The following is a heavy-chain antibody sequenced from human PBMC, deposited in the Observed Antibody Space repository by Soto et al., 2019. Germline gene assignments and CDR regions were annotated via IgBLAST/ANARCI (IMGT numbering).Heavy chain of an antibody. CDR2: IYHSGST. J-gene: IGHJ5*02. CDR1: GGSISSGGYS. V-gene: IGHV4-30-2*01. Sequence: QLQLQESGSGLVKPSQTLSLTCAVSGGSISSGGYSWSWIRQPPGKGLEWIGYIYHSGSTYYNPSLKSRVTISVDRSKNQFSLKLSSVTTADMAVYYCARWIRAAGTSFWFDPWGQGTLVTVSS. CDR3: ARWIRAAGTSFWFDP. D-gene: IGHD6-13*01.